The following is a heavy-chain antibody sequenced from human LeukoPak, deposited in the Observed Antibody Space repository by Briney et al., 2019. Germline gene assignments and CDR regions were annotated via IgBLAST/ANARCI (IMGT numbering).Heavy chain of an antibody. CDR1: GGSISSYY. CDR2: IYFSRNT. J-gene: IGHJ5*02. V-gene: IGHV4-59*12. Sequence: SETLSLTCTVSGGSISSYYWSWIRQPPGKGLEWIGHIYFSRNTNYNPSLKSRVTISVDTSKNQFSLKLSSVTAADTAVYYCARGPMRSWFDPWGQGTLVTVSS. CDR3: ARGPMRSWFDP.